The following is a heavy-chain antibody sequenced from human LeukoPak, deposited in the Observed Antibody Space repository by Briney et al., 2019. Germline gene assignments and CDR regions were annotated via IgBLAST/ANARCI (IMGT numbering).Heavy chain of an antibody. CDR3: ARESTAHSGFDP. V-gene: IGHV3-30*01. CDR2: ISYEASNK. J-gene: IGHJ5*02. CDR1: GFTFGNHA. Sequence: GGSLRLSCAASGFTFGNHAMHWVRQAPGMGLEWVAVISYEASNKYYADSVKGRFTISRDNSKNMLYLQMNSLRAEDTAVYYCARESTAHSGFDPWGQGTLVTVSS. D-gene: IGHD2-21*01.